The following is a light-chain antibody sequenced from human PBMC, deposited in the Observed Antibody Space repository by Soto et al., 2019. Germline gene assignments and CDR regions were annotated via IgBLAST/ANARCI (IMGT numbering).Light chain of an antibody. J-gene: IGKJ2*01. Sequence: DIQMTQSPSSLSASVGDRVTITCRASQSISSYLNWYQQKPGKAPKLLIYAASSLQSGVPSRFSGTGSWTDFTLTISSLQPEDFATYYCQHSYSTPPTFGQGTKLEIK. V-gene: IGKV1-39*01. CDR1: QSISSY. CDR2: AAS. CDR3: QHSYSTPPT.